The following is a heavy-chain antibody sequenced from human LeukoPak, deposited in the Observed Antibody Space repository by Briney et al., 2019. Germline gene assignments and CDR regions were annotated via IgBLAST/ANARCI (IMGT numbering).Heavy chain of an antibody. Sequence: PSETLSLTCTVSGGSISSYYWSWIRQPPGKGLEWIGYIYYSASTNYNPSLKSRVTISVDTSRNQFSLKLSSVTAADTAVYYCARDVAGFDYWGQGTLVTVSS. CDR1: GGSISSYY. CDR2: IYYSAST. D-gene: IGHD6-13*01. CDR3: ARDVAGFDY. J-gene: IGHJ4*02. V-gene: IGHV4-59*01.